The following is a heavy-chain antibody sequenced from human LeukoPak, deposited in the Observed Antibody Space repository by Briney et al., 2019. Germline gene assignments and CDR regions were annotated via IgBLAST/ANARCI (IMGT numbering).Heavy chain of an antibody. CDR2: IYYSGST. J-gene: IGHJ4*02. V-gene: IGHV4-30-4*08. CDR3: ARDALYSGSSIDY. CDR1: GASISTDF. D-gene: IGHD1-26*01. Sequence: PSETLSLTCTVSGASISTDFWSWIRQPPGKGLEWIGYIYYSGSTYYNPSLKSRVTISVDTSNNQFSLKLSSVTAADTAVYYCARDALYSGSSIDYWGQGTLVTVS.